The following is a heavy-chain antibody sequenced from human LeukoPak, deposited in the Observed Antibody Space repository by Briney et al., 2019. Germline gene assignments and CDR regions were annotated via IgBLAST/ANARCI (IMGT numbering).Heavy chain of an antibody. V-gene: IGHV1-18*01. CDR2: ISSYDGNT. J-gene: IGHJ5*02. Sequence: SVKVSCKAFGYTFNRFGISWVRQAPGQGLEWVGWISSYDGNTEYAQMVQGRVTMTTDTSTSTAYMELRGLRSDDTAVYYCARDKVIASAGTPNWFDPWGQGTLVIVSS. D-gene: IGHD6-13*01. CDR3: ARDKVIASAGTPNWFDP. CDR1: GYTFNRFG.